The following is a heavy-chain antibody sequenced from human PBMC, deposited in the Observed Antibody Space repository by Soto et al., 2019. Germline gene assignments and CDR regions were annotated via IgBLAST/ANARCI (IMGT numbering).Heavy chain of an antibody. CDR1: GFSLSTNT. Sequence: PGGSLRLSCAASGFSLSTNTMHWVRQVPGKGLEWAASISNDGRRKYYADFVKGRFTISRDTANNILYLEMNSLRAEDTSLYYCARVATAMTYDFWGQGTQVTVSS. J-gene: IGHJ4*02. D-gene: IGHD2-21*02. CDR3: ARVATAMTYDF. CDR2: ISNDGRRK. V-gene: IGHV3-30*04.